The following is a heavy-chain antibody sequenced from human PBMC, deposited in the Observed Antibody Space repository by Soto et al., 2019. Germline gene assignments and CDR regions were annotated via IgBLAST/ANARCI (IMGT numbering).Heavy chain of an antibody. CDR3: ARPLGTGYYYMDV. V-gene: IGHV4-39*01. D-gene: IGHD1-26*01. J-gene: IGHJ6*03. CDR1: GGSISSSSYY. Sequence: SETLSLTCTVSGGSISSSSYYWGWIRQPPGKGLEWIGSIYYSGSTYYNPSLKSRVTISVDTSKNQFSLKLSSVTAADTAVYYCARPLGTGYYYMDVWGKGTTVTVSS. CDR2: IYYSGST.